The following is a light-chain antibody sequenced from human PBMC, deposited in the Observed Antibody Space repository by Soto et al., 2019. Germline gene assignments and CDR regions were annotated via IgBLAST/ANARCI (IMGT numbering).Light chain of an antibody. Sequence: QSVLTQPASVSGSPGQSISISCTGTSSDVGGYNYVSWYQHQPGKAPKLVIFDVSGRPSGISNRFSGSKSGNTASLTISGLRPEDEADYYYSSYTDFNLYVFGTGTKVTVL. J-gene: IGLJ1*01. V-gene: IGLV2-14*03. CDR3: SSYTDFNLYV. CDR2: DVS. CDR1: SSDVGGYNY.